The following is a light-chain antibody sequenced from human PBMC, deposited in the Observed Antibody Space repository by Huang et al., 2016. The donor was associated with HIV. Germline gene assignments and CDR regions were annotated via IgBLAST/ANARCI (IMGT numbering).Light chain of an antibody. CDR2: GAA. J-gene: IGKJ4*01. CDR3: QQYLTSPVT. Sequence: EIMLTQSPGTLSLSPGESAALTCWASQHITTNVLAWYQQRSGQAPRLLIYGAASRASGVPDRFSGSGSATDFTLTISRLEPQDSAVYYCQQYLTSPVTFGAGTNMEIK. CDR1: QHITTNV. V-gene: IGKV3-20*01.